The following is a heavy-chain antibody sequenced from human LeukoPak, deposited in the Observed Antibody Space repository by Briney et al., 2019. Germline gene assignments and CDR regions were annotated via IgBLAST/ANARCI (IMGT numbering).Heavy chain of an antibody. V-gene: IGHV3-74*01. D-gene: IGHD2/OR15-2a*01. J-gene: IGHJ4*02. CDR3: ARDVRGPHDF. Sequence: GGSLRLSCAASGFTLSNSWMHWVRQAPGKGLVWVSRIDPDGNTDYADSVKGRFTISRDNAKNTLYLQMDSLRAEDTAVYRCARDVRGPHDFWGQGTLVTVSS. CDR1: GFTLSNSW. CDR2: IDPDGNT.